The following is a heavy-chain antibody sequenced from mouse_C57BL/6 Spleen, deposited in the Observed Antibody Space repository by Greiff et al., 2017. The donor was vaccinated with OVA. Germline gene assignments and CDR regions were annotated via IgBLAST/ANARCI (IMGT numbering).Heavy chain of an antibody. CDR1: GYSFTDYN. D-gene: IGHD1-1*01. CDR3: ASGRPTVVATDFDY. J-gene: IGHJ2*01. V-gene: IGHV1-39*01. Sequence: VQLQQSGPELVKPGASVKISCKASGYSFTDYNMNWVKQSHGKGLEWIGVINPNYGATSYKQKFKGKATLTVDQSSSTAYMQLNSLTSEDSAVYYCASGRPTVVATDFDYWGQGTTLTVSS. CDR2: INPNYGAT.